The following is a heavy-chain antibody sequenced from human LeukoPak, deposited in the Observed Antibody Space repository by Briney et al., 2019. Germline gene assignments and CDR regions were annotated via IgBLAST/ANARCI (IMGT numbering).Heavy chain of an antibody. CDR3: AKSVCSSTSCSDFDY. D-gene: IGHD2-2*01. V-gene: IGHV3-30*18. J-gene: IGHJ4*02. CDR2: ISYDGSNK. Sequence: GGSLRLSCAASGFTFSSYGIHWVRQAPGKGLEWVAVISYDGSNKYYADSVKGRFTISRDNSKNTPYLQMNSLRAEDTAVYYCAKSVCSSTSCSDFDYWGQGTLVTVSS. CDR1: GFTFSSYG.